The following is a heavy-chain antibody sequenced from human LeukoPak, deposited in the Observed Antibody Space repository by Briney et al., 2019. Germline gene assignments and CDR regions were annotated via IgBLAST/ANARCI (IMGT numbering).Heavy chain of an antibody. CDR2: IKSKTEGGTT. Sequence: GGSLRLSCAASGFTFSNAWMSWVRQAPGKGLEWVGRIKSKTEGGTTDYAAPVKGRFTISRDDSKNTLYLQMNSLKTEDTAVYYCTTARYRFYDYWGQGTLVTVSS. V-gene: IGHV3-15*01. D-gene: IGHD1-26*01. CDR3: TTARYRFYDY. J-gene: IGHJ4*02. CDR1: GFTFSNAW.